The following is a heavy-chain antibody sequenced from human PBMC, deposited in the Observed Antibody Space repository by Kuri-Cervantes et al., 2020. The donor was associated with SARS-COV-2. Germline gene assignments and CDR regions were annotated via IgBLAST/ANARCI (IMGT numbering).Heavy chain of an antibody. J-gene: IGHJ2*01. CDR1: GFTFSSYA. CDR2: INHSGST. V-gene: IGHV4-34*01. Sequence: GSLRLSCAASGFTFSSYAMHWVRQPPGKGLEWIGEINHSGSTNYNPSLKSRVTISVDTSKNQFSLKPSSVTAADTAVYYCARASYSGYDGWYFDLWGRGTLVTVSS. D-gene: IGHD5-12*01. CDR3: ARASYSGYDGWYFDL.